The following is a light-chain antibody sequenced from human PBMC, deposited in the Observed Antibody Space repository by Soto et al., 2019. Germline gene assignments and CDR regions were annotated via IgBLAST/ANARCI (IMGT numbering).Light chain of an antibody. CDR1: SSDVGGYNY. Sequence: QSPLTQPPSASGSPGQSVTISCTGTSSDVGGYNYVSWYQQYPGKVPKLMVYEVNNRPSGVPDRFSGSKSGNTASLTVSGLQAEDEADYYCTSYAGGNNVFGTGTKVTVL. CDR2: EVN. J-gene: IGLJ1*01. CDR3: TSYAGGNNV. V-gene: IGLV2-8*01.